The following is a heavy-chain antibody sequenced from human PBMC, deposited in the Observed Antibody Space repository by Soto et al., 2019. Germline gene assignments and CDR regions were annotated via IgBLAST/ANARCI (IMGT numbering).Heavy chain of an antibody. V-gene: IGHV4-31*03. CDR3: ARVGSLATNVPLYYYGMDV. J-gene: IGHJ6*02. D-gene: IGHD5-12*01. Sequence: SETLSLTCTVSGGSISSGGYYWSWIRQHPGKGLEWIGYIYYSGSTYYNPSLKSRVTISVDTSKNQFSLKLSSVTAADTAVYYCARVGSLATNVPLYYYGMDVWGQGTTVTVSS. CDR2: IYYSGST. CDR1: GGSISSGGYY.